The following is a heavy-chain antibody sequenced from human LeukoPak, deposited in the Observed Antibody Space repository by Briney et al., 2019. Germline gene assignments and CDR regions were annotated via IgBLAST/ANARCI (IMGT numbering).Heavy chain of an antibody. J-gene: IGHJ5*02. CDR1: GFTFSSYA. V-gene: IGHV3-23*01. CDR2: ISGSGGST. CDR3: ARYRHSSGWGNWSDP. Sequence: GGSLRLSCAASGFTFSSYAMSWVRQAPGKGLEWVSAISGSGGSTYYADSVKGRFTISRDNAKNSLYLQMNSLRAEDTAVYYCARYRHSSGWGNWSDPWGQGTLVTVSS. D-gene: IGHD6-19*01.